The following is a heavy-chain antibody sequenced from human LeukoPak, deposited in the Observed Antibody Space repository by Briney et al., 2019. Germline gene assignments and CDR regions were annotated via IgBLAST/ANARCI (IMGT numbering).Heavy chain of an antibody. CDR2: IIPIFGIA. CDR3: AGSTTGTTFYYGMNV. D-gene: IGHD1-1*01. Sequence: SVKVSCKASGGTFSSYAISWVRQAPGQGLEWMGRIIPIFGIANYAQKFQGRVTITADKSTSTAYMELSSLRSEDTAVYYCAGSTTGTTFYYGMNVWGQGTTVTVSS. CDR1: GGTFSSYA. V-gene: IGHV1-69*04. J-gene: IGHJ6*02.